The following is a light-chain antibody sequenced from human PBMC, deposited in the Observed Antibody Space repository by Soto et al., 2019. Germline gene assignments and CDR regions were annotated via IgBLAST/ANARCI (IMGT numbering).Light chain of an antibody. V-gene: IGLV2-14*01. CDR3: SSYTNNQRV. CDR1: SSDVGGHNY. Sequence: QSALTQPASVSGSPGQSITISCTGTSSDVGGHNYVSWYQQHPGKAPKLLIYEVSNRPSGVSYRFSGSKSGNTASLTISGLQAEDEADYYCSSYTNNQRVFGGGTKVTAL. CDR2: EVS. J-gene: IGLJ3*02.